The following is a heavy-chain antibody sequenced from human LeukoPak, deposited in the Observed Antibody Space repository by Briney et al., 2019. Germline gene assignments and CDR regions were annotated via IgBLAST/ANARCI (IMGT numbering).Heavy chain of an antibody. CDR3: ARRIVVVTAGYYFDY. V-gene: IGHV4-59*08. CDR1: GGSISSYY. Sequence: SETLSLTCTVSGGSISSYYWSWIRQPPGKGLEWIGYIYYSGSTNYNPSLKSRVTISVDTSKNQFSLKLSSVIAADTAVYYCARRIVVVTAGYYFDYWGQGTLSPSPQ. J-gene: IGHJ4*02. D-gene: IGHD2-21*02. CDR2: IYYSGST.